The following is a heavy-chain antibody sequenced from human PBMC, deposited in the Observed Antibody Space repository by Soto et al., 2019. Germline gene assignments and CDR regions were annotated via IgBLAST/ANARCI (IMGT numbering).Heavy chain of an antibody. V-gene: IGHV1-69*13. J-gene: IGHJ4*02. D-gene: IGHD6-19*01. CDR2: IIPIFGTA. Sequence: SVKVSCKASGGTFSSYAISWVRQAPGQGLEWMGGIIPIFGTANYAQKFQGRVTITADESTSTAYMELSSLRSEDTAVYYCAKGYSSGWYYFDYWGQGTLVTVSS. CDR1: GGTFSSYA. CDR3: AKGYSSGWYYFDY.